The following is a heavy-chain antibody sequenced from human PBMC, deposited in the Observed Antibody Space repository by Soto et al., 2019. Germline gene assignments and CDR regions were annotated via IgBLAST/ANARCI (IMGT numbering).Heavy chain of an antibody. CDR2: NIPILGIT. Sequence: QVQLVQSGAEVKKPGSSVKVSSKASRDTFTMYTVNWVRQAPGQGLEWMGRNIPILGITNYAQKFQGRVTITADRSTTTTYMELSSLRSEDTAVYYCARAYCGGDCYSWRGHLYGTDVWGQGTTVSVSS. CDR3: ARAYCGGDCYSWRGHLYGTDV. D-gene: IGHD2-21*02. J-gene: IGHJ6*02. CDR1: RDTFTMYT. V-gene: IGHV1-69*02.